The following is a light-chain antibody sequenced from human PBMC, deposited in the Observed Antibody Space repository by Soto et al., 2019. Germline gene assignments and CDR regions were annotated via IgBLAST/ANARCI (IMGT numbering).Light chain of an antibody. CDR2: GAS. CDR3: QQYHNLWA. CDR1: QNVGIY. J-gene: IGKJ1*01. V-gene: IGKV3-15*01. Sequence: EIVMTQSPATLSVSPGERVTLSCRASQNVGIYVAWYQQKHGQAPRLLIWGASSRATGIPARFSGSGSGTEFSFTISVLQSEDLGVYYCQQYHNLWAFGQGTKVEFK.